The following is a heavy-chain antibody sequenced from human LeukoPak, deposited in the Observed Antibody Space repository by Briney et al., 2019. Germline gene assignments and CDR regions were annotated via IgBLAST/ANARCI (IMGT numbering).Heavy chain of an antibody. Sequence: PWGSLRLSCAASGFTFSSYAMSWVRQAPGKGLEWVSAISGSGGSTYYADSVKGRFTISRDNSKNTLYLQMNSLRAEDTAVYYCAYDTGVVGALAGDGAFDIWGQGTMVTVSS. CDR3: AYDTGVVGALAGDGAFDI. CDR2: ISGSGGST. J-gene: IGHJ3*02. D-gene: IGHD1-26*01. CDR1: GFTFSSYA. V-gene: IGHV3-23*01.